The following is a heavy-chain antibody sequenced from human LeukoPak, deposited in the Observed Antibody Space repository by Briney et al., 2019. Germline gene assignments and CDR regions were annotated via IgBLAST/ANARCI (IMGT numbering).Heavy chain of an antibody. CDR2: IRSKPYGGTT. Sequence: GGSLRLSCTASGFTFGDYAMSWFRQAPGKGLEWVGFIRSKPYGGTTEHAASVKGRFTISRDESKSIAYLQMHSLKTEDTAVYYCTRNIWCDYWGQGTLVTVSS. D-gene: IGHD4/OR15-4a*01. CDR3: TRNIWCDY. V-gene: IGHV3-49*03. CDR1: GFTFGDYA. J-gene: IGHJ4*02.